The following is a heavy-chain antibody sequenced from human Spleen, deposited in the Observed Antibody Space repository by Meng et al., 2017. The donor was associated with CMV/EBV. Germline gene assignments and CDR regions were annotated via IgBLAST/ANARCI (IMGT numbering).Heavy chain of an antibody. J-gene: IGHJ3*02. CDR2: ISSSSSYI. V-gene: IGHV3-21*01. D-gene: IGHD4-23*01. CDR1: GFTFSSYS. Sequence: LSLTCAASGFTFSSYSMNWVRQAPGKGLEWVSSISSSSSYIYYADSVKGRFTISRDNAKNSLYLQMNSLRAEDTAVYYCARDYGGSYDAFDIWGQGTMVTVSS. CDR3: ARDYGGSYDAFDI.